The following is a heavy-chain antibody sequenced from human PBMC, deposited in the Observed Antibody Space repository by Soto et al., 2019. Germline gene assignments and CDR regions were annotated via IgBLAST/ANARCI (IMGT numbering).Heavy chain of an antibody. CDR2: IYYSGRT. J-gene: IGHJ4*02. V-gene: IGHV4-39*01. CDR3: ARHAGNNFRSGYPTFDY. D-gene: IGHD3-3*01. Sequence: SETLSLTCTVSGGSISTSTYYWGWIRQPPGKGLEWIGTIYYSGRTHNNPSLKSRVTTSVDTSKDQFSLKLSSVTAADTAVYYCARHAGNNFRSGYPTFDYWGQGALVTVSS. CDR1: GGSISTSTYY.